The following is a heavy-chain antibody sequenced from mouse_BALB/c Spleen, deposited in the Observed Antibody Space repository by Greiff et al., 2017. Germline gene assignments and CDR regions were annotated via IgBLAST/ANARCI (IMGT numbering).Heavy chain of an antibody. CDR1: GFSLTSYG. Sequence: QVQLKQSGPGLVAPSQSLSITCTVSGFSLTSYGVHWVRQPPGKGLEWLGVIWAGGSTNYNSALMSRLSISKDNSKSQVFLKMNSLQTDDTAMYYCARTDFSGKGYFDYWGQGTTLTVSS. CDR2: IWAGGST. V-gene: IGHV2-9*02. D-gene: IGHD4-1*01. J-gene: IGHJ2*01. CDR3: ARTDFSGKGYFDY.